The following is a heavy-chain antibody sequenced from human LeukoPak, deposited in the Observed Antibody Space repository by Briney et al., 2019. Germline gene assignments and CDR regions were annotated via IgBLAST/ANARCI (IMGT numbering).Heavy chain of an antibody. D-gene: IGHD1-1*01. J-gene: IGHJ6*02. V-gene: IGHV1-8*01. Sequence: ASVKVSFKASGYTFTSYDINGVRQATGQGLEWMGWMNPNSGNTGYAQKFQGRVTMTRNTSISTAYMELSSLRSEDTAVYYCARSITNYYYYGMDVWGQGTTVTVSS. CDR3: ARSITNYYYYGMDV. CDR1: GYTFTSYD. CDR2: MNPNSGNT.